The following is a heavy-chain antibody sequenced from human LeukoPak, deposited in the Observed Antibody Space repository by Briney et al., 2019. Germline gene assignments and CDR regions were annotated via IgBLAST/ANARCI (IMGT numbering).Heavy chain of an antibody. CDR3: ARLINHSSGWYDSGHNWFDP. V-gene: IGHV4-61*02. D-gene: IGHD6-19*01. CDR2: IYTSGST. J-gene: IGHJ5*02. CDR1: GGSISSGSYY. Sequence: PSETLSLTCTVSGGSISSGSYYWSWIRQPAGKGLEWIGRIYTSGSTNYNPSLKSRVTISVDTSKNQFSLKLSSVTAADTAVYYCARLINHSSGWYDSGHNWFDPWGQGTLVTVSS.